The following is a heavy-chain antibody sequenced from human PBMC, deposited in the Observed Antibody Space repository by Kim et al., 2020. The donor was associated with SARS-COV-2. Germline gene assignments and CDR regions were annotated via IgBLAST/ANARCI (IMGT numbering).Heavy chain of an antibody. Sequence: ASVKVSCKASGYTFTGYYMHWVRQAPGQGLEWMGRINPNSGGTNYAQKFQGRVTMTRDTSISAAYMELSRLRSDDTAVYYCARDRFFNLAAGIFYGYWGQGTLVTVSS. D-gene: IGHD6-13*01. CDR1: GYTFTGYY. CDR3: ARDRFFNLAAGIFYGY. CDR2: INPNSGGT. J-gene: IGHJ4*02. V-gene: IGHV1-2*06.